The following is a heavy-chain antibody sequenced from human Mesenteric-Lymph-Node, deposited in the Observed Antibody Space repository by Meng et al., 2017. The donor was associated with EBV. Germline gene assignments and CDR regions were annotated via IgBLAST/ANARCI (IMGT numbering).Heavy chain of an antibody. CDR3: ARSTRGYSSSWFDY. Sequence: QVQLQQWGAGLLKPSVTLSLTCAVYGGSFSGSFWSWIRQPPGKGLEWIGEINPSGGTNYSPSLKSRVTISLDTSKNQFSLKLSSVTAADTAVYYCARSTRGYSSSWFDYWSQGTLVTVSS. J-gene: IGHJ4*02. CDR1: GGSFSGSF. D-gene: IGHD6-13*01. CDR2: INPSGGT. V-gene: IGHV4-34*02.